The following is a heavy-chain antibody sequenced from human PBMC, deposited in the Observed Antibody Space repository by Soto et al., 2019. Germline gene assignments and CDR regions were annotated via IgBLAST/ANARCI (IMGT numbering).Heavy chain of an antibody. CDR1: GYSFTSYW. J-gene: IGHJ6*02. D-gene: IGHD2-15*01. CDR2: IDPSDSYT. Sequence: GESLKISCKGSGYSFTSYWISWVRQMPVKGLEWMGRIDPSDSYTNYSPSFQGHVTISADKSISTAYLQWSSLKASDTAMYYCAITRGVYCSGGSCLLLDYYYGMDVWGQGTTVTVSS. CDR3: AITRGVYCSGGSCLLLDYYYGMDV. V-gene: IGHV5-10-1*01.